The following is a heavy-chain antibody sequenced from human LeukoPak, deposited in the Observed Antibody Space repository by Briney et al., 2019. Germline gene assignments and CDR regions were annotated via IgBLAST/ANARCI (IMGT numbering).Heavy chain of an antibody. CDR1: GYTFSSYA. CDR3: AKAILFGAPTPNFDY. V-gene: IGHV3-23*01. J-gene: IGHJ4*02. CDR2: ISGSGGST. D-gene: IGHD3-10*01. Sequence: GESLSLSCAASGYTFSSYAMSWVRQAPGEGLQWVSGISGSGGSTYYAASVKGRFTISRDNSKNTLYLQMNSLRAEDTAVYYCAKAILFGAPTPNFDYWGQGTLVTVSS.